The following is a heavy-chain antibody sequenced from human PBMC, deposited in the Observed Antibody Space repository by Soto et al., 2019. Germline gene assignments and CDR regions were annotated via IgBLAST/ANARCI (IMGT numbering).Heavy chain of an antibody. V-gene: IGHV3-23*01. D-gene: IGHD6-13*01. CDR2: LSGSGGSI. J-gene: IGHJ4*02. CDR1: GFTFSSNA. CDR3: AKVSSSWYAGFFDL. Sequence: EVQLLESGGGLLQPGGSLRLSCTASGFTFSSNAMTWVRQAPGKGLEWVSGLSGSGGSIYYADSVKGRFTISRDNSMNTLYLQMKTLRAEDTAVYYCAKVSSSWYAGFFDLWGQGTPVTVSS.